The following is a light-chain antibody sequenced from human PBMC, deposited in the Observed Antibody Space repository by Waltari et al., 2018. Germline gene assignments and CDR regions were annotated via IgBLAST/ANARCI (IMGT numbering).Light chain of an antibody. Sequence: QSALTQPASVSGTPGRSITIPCSGTTSDVGCYDFGSWYQHHPGEAPNLLIGEVFTRPPDTASRFSGAKSGSTASLTISGLQPEDEADYYCCSYAGRGTYVFGSGTKVTVL. J-gene: IGLJ1*01. V-gene: IGLV2-23*02. CDR1: TSDVGCYDF. CDR2: EVF. CDR3: CSYAGRGTYV.